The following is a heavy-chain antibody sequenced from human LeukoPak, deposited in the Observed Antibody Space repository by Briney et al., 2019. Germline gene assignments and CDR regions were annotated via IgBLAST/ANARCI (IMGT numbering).Heavy chain of an antibody. CDR2: ISWDGGST. Sequence: GGSLRLSCAASGFTFDDYTMHWVRQAPGKGLEWVSLISWDGGSTYYADSVKGRFTISRDNSKNSLYLQMNSLRTEDTALYYCAKDQTDAVAGSYFDYWGQGTLVTVSS. J-gene: IGHJ4*02. V-gene: IGHV3-43*01. CDR3: AKDQTDAVAGSYFDY. D-gene: IGHD6-19*01. CDR1: GFTFDDYT.